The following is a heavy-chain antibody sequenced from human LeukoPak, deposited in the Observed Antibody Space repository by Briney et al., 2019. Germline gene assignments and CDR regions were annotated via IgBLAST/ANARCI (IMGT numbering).Heavy chain of an antibody. V-gene: IGHV3-23*01. D-gene: IGHD3-22*01. Sequence: GGSLRLSCAASGFTFSSYATSWVRQALGKGLEWPSAHSGRGRDTYFADAVKGRFTISRDESKNTLYLQMNSLRAEDMAVYYCAIPGSAYSPAPFDFWGQGTLVTVSS. CDR3: AIPGSAYSPAPFDF. CDR2: HSGRGRDT. CDR1: GFTFSSYA. J-gene: IGHJ4*02.